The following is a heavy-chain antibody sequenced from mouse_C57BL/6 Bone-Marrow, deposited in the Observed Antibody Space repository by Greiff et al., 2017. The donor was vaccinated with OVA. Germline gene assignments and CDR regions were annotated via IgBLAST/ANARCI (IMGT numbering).Heavy chain of an antibody. D-gene: IGHD1-3*01. CDR2: INPYNGDT. J-gene: IGHJ4*01. CDR3: ARSSYYYAMDY. Sequence: EVQLQESGPELVKPGASVKISCKASGYSFTGYFMNWVKQGHGKSLEWIGRINPYNGDTFYNEKFRGKATLTVDNSSSTAHKELLSLTSEDFAVYYCARSSYYYAMDYWGQGTTVTVAS. V-gene: IGHV1-37*01. CDR1: GYSFTGYF.